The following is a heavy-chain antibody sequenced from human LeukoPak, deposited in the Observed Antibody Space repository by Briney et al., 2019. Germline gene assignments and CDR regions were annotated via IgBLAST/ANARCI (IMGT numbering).Heavy chain of an antibody. J-gene: IGHJ4*02. V-gene: IGHV4-39*01. CDR2: IYYSGST. D-gene: IGHD1-26*01. CDR1: GGSISISTYY. CDR3: ARNASDSGTSYFDY. Sequence: PSETLSLTCTVPGGSISISTYYWGWIRQPPGKGLEWIGSIYYSGSTSYNPSLKSRVTMSVDTSKNQFSLKLDSVTAADTAVYYCARNASDSGTSYFDYWGQGTLVTVSS.